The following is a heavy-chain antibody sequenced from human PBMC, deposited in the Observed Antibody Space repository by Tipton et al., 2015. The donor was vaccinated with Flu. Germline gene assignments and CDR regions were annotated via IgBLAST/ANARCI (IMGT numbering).Heavy chain of an antibody. CDR2: FYYSGTT. CDR1: GGSISRYF. J-gene: IGHJ3*02. Sequence: GLVKPSETLSLTCSVSGGSISRYFWSWFRQPPGKALEWIGSFYYSGTTSYNPSLKSRPTVSLDTSKIHFSLRLTSVTAADTGVYFCASDTTTRPRVFDTWGQGTMVAVSP. CDR3: ASDTTTRPRVFDT. V-gene: IGHV4-59*01. D-gene: IGHD1-1*01.